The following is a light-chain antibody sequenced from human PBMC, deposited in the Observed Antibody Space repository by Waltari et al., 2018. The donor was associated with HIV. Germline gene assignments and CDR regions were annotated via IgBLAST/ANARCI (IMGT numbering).Light chain of an antibody. CDR1: QSISRF. J-gene: IGKJ4*01. CDR3: QQTYSTPLGLT. Sequence: DIQMTQSPSSLSASVGDRVTISCRASQSISRFLNWYQQKPGKAPELLIYRTSILQSGVPSRFSGSGSGTEFTLTISNLQPEDFASYYCQQTYSTPLGLTFGGGTKVEIK. V-gene: IGKV1-39*01. CDR2: RTS.